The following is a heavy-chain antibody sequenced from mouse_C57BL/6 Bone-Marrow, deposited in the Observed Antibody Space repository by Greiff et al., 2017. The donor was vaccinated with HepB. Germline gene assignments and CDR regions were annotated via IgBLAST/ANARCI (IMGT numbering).Heavy chain of an antibody. CDR3: AREGDSSGYALDY. Sequence: QVQLQQSGAELVRPGTSVKLSCKASGYTFTSYWMHWVKQRPGQGLEWIGVIDPSDSYTNYNQKFKGKATLTVDTSSSTAYMQLSSLTSEDSAVYYCAREGDSSGYALDYWGQGTTLTVSS. J-gene: IGHJ2*01. CDR1: GYTFTSYW. CDR2: IDPSDSYT. V-gene: IGHV1-59*01. D-gene: IGHD3-2*02.